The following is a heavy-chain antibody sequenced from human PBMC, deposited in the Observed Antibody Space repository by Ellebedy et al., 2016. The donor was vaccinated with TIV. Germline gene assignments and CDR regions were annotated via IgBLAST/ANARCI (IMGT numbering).Heavy chain of an antibody. Sequence: GESLKISXSASGFTFSGSAMHWVRQASGKGLEWVGRIRSKANSYATAYAASVKGRFTISRDDSKNTAYLQMNSLKTEDTAVYYCTSPYGDYVDYWGQGTLVTVSS. V-gene: IGHV3-73*01. CDR3: TSPYGDYVDY. CDR1: GFTFSGSA. CDR2: IRSKANSYAT. J-gene: IGHJ4*02. D-gene: IGHD4-17*01.